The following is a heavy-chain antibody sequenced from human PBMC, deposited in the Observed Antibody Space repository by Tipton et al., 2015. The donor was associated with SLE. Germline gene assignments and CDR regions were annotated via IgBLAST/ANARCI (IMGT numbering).Heavy chain of an antibody. J-gene: IGHJ5*02. V-gene: IGHV4-34*01. CDR3: ATKAGLGWFDP. D-gene: IGHD3-16*01. CDR1: GGSFSGYY. CDR2: INHSGST. Sequence: TLSLTCAVYGGSFSGYYWSWIRQPPGKGLEWIGEINHSGSTNYNPSLKSRVTISVDTSKNQFSLKLSSVTAADTAVYYCATKAGLGWFDPWGQGTLVTVSS.